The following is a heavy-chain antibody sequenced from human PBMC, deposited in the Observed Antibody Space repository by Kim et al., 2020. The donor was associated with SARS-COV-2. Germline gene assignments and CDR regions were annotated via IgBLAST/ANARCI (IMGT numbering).Heavy chain of an antibody. J-gene: IGHJ4*02. Sequence: GGSLRLSCAASGFTFDDYPMHWVRQAPGKGLEWVSGISWNSGRIGYVDSVKGRFTISRDNAKNSLYLQMNSLRTEDSALYYCVKDGEGRGYSGYEFYFDFWGQGTLVTVSS. D-gene: IGHD5-12*01. CDR3: VKDGEGRGYSGYEFYFDF. V-gene: IGHV3-9*01. CDR2: ISWNSGRI. CDR1: GFTFDDYP.